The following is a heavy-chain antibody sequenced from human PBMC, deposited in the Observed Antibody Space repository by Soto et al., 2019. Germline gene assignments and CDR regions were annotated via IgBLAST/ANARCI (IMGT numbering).Heavy chain of an antibody. CDR3: ARPYCGTNSCHGWFAP. V-gene: IGHV1-2*02. CDR2: INPDSGGT. D-gene: IGHD2-2*01. Sequence: ASVKVSCKASGYTFTDFYIYWVRQAPGQGLEWMGWINPDSGGTNYAQNFQGRVTMTRDPSITTAYMELTRLTSDDTAVYYCARPYCGTNSCHGWFAPWGQGTLVTVSS. CDR1: GYTFTDFY. J-gene: IGHJ5*02.